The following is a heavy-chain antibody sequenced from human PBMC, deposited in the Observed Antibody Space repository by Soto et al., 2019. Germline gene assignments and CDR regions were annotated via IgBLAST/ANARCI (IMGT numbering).Heavy chain of an antibody. D-gene: IGHD3-10*01. CDR1: GFTFSSYG. J-gene: IGHJ4*02. V-gene: IGHV3-33*01. Sequence: QVQLVESGGGVVQPGRSLRLSCAASGFTFSSYGMHWVRQAPGKGLEWVAVIWYDGSNKYYADSVKGRFTISRDNSKNTLYLQMYSLRAEDTAVYYCARDGYGSGSYYIDYWGQGTLVTVSS. CDR3: ARDGYGSGSYYIDY. CDR2: IWYDGSNK.